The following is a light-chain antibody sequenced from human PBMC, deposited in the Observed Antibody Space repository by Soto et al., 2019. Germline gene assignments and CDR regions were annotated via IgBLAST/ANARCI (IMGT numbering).Light chain of an antibody. CDR3: SSFTSSITYV. CDR2: DVT. J-gene: IGLJ1*01. CDR1: SSDVGGYNS. Sequence: QSGLPQRASVSGSPGQSITISCTGTSSDVGGYNSVSWYRQDPGKAPTLMIYDVTNRPSGVSNRFSGSKSGNTAPRTISGLQAEDEADYYCSSFTSSITYVFGTGTKVTVL. V-gene: IGLV2-14*01.